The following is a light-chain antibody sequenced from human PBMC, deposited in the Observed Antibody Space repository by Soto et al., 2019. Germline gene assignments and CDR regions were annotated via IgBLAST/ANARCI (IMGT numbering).Light chain of an antibody. J-gene: IGLJ2*01. Sequence: QSALTQPASVSGSPGQSITISCTGTSSDVGGYNYVSWYQQHPGKDPKLMIYDVSNRPSGVSNRFSGSKSGNTASLTISGLQAADEADYYCSSYTSSSTLTFGGGTKLTVL. CDR2: DVS. V-gene: IGLV2-14*01. CDR3: SSYTSSSTLT. CDR1: SSDVGGYNY.